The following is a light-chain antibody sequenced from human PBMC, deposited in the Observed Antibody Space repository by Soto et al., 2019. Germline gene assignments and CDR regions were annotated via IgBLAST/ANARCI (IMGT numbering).Light chain of an antibody. CDR3: QSYDTSLSALYV. CDR1: NSNIGAGYD. CDR2: GNS. J-gene: IGLJ1*01. V-gene: IGLV1-40*01. Sequence: QSVLTQPPSVSGAPGQRVTISCTGSNSNIGAGYDVHWYQLLPGTAPKLLIYGNSNRPSGVPDRFSGSKSGTSASLAITGHQAEDEADFYCQSYDTSLSALYVFGTGTKLTVL.